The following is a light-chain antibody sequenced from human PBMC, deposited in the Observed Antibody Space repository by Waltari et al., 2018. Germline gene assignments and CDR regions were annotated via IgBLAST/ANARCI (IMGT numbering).Light chain of an antibody. CDR1: QSISSDF. Sequence: EIVLTQSPGTLSLSPGERASLSCRPSQSISSDFFAWYQHKLGQAPRLLIYGASIRASDIPDRFSGSGSVTDFTLTISRLEPEDFAVYYCQQYTSSPFTFGQGTRLEIK. CDR3: QQYTSSPFT. V-gene: IGKV3-20*01. CDR2: GAS. J-gene: IGKJ5*01.